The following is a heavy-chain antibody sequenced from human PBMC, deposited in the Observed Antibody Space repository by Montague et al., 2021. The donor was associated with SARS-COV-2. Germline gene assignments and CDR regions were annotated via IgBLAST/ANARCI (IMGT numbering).Heavy chain of an antibody. V-gene: IGHV3-9*01. Sequence: SRRLSCAASGFPFDDYAMHWFRQAPGAGLEWVAGVDWSSGFFAYADSVRARFTISRDNAKNSLYLQMNSLKVEDTALYYCAKAPWGSDWYYFDYWGQRTLVTVSS. J-gene: IGHJ4*02. CDR3: AKAPWGSDWYYFDY. CDR2: VDWSSGFF. CDR1: GFPFDDYA. D-gene: IGHD3-9*01.